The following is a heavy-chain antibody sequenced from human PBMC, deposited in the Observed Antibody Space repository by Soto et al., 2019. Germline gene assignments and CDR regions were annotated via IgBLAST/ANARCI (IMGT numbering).Heavy chain of an antibody. D-gene: IGHD4-17*01. J-gene: IGHJ4*02. CDR1: GGSISSYD. V-gene: IGHV4-59*01. CDR3: ARADYGDYVWDFDY. Sequence: SETLSLTCPVSGGSISSYDLSWIRQPPGKGLEWIGYIYYSGSTNYNPSLKSRVTISVDTSKNQFSLKLSSVTAADTAVYYCARADYGDYVWDFDYWGQGTLVTVSS. CDR2: IYYSGST.